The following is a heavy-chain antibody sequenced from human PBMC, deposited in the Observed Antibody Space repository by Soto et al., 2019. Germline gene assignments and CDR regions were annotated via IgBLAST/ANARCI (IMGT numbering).Heavy chain of an antibody. V-gene: IGHV3-23*01. CDR2: INSGGTVA. J-gene: IGHJ4*02. CDR3: AISTGGFGGLFVVPSDY. Sequence: VQLLESGGGLVQPGGSLRLSCAASGFTYESYAMSWVRQAPGKGLEWVSGINSGGTVAHYADSVKGRFAISRDNSKNTLSLEMNSLRVDDTGLYYCAISTGGFGGLFVVPSDYWGQGTLVTVSS. CDR1: GFTYESYA. D-gene: IGHD3-16*01.